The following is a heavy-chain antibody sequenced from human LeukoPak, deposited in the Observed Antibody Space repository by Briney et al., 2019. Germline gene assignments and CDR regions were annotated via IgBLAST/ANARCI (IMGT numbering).Heavy chain of an antibody. CDR1: GCTFTSYY. V-gene: IGHV1-46*01. D-gene: IGHD3-10*01. Sequence: ASVKVSCKASGCTFTSYYMHWVRQAPGQGLEWMGMINPSGGSTSYAQKFQGRVTMTRDTSTSTVYMELSSLRSEDTAVYYCARDGYYYGSGSYLPDWGQGTLVTVSS. CDR2: INPSGGST. J-gene: IGHJ4*02. CDR3: ARDGYYYGSGSYLPD.